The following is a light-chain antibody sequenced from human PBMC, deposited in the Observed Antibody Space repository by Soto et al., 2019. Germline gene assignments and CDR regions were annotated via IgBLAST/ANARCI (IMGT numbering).Light chain of an antibody. CDR1: NSDVGGYNY. J-gene: IGLJ2*01. V-gene: IGLV2-14*01. Sequence: QSLLTQSASVSGSPGQSITISCTGTNSDVGGYNYVSWYQQHPGKAPKLLIYEVSYRPSGVSNRFSGSKSGNTASLTISGLQAEDEADYFCSSHTSTSTLVFGGGTKVTVL. CDR3: SSHTSTSTLV. CDR2: EVS.